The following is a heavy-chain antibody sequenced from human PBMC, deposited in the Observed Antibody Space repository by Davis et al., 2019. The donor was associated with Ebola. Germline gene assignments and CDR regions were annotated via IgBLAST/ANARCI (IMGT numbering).Heavy chain of an antibody. D-gene: IGHD1/OR15-1a*01. Sequence: SVKVSCKASGGTFSSYAISWVRQAPGQGLEWMGRIIPILGIANYAQKFQGRVTITADKSTSTAYMELSSLRSEDTAVYYCARFRRTFYYYYGMDVWGQGTTVTVSS. V-gene: IGHV1-69*04. J-gene: IGHJ6*02. CDR3: ARFRRTFYYYYGMDV. CDR2: IIPILGIA. CDR1: GGTFSSYA.